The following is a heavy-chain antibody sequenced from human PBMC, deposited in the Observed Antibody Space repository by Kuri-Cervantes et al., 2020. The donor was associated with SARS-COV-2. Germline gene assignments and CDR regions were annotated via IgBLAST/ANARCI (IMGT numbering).Heavy chain of an antibody. CDR1: GFTFSSYA. CDR3: EGKYQPLL. Sequence: GESLKISCAASGFTFSSYAMSWVRQAPGKGLEWVSAISGSGGSTYYADSVKGRFTISRDNSRNTLYLQMNSLRAEDTAVYYCEGKYQPLLWGQGTLVTVSS. D-gene: IGHD2-2*01. J-gene: IGHJ4*02. CDR2: ISGSGGST. V-gene: IGHV3-23*01.